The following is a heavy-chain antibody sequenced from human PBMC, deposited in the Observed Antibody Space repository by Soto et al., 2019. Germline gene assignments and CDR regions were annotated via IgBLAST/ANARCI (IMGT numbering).Heavy chain of an antibody. Sequence: ASVKVSCKASGDTFTTYDINWVRQATGHGLEWMGWINPNSGNIGYAQRFQGRVAMTRDTAIRTAYMEVSSLRSDDTAVYYCARGRASGSYYLLDYWGQGTLVTVSS. CDR2: INPNSGNI. CDR3: ARGRASGSYYLLDY. CDR1: GDTFTTYD. D-gene: IGHD3-10*01. V-gene: IGHV1-8*01. J-gene: IGHJ4*02.